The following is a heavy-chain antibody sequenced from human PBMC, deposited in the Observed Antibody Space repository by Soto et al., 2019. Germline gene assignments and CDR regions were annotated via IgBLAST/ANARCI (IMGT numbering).Heavy chain of an antibody. Sequence: QLQLQESGSGLVKPSQTLSLTCAVSGGSISSGGYSWSWIRQPPGKGLEWIGYIYHSGSTYYNPPXXSXAXXSVDRAKNQFSLKLSSVTAADTAVYYCARGPPLGYWGQGTLVTVSS. CDR2: IYHSGST. CDR1: GGSISSGGYS. J-gene: IGHJ4*02. V-gene: IGHV4-30-2*01. CDR3: ARGPPLGY.